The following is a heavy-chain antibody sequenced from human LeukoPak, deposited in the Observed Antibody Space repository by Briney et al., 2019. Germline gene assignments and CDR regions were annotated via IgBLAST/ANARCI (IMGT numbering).Heavy chain of an antibody. J-gene: IGHJ4*02. CDR2: IYYSGST. D-gene: IGHD2-21*02. Sequence: SETLSLTCTVSGGSISSYYWSWIRQPPGKGLEWIGYIYYSGSTNYNPSLKSRVTISVDTSKNQFSLKLSSVTAADTAVYYCARDKKGDGDVDYWGQGTLVTVSS. CDR3: ARDKKGDGDVDY. V-gene: IGHV4-59*01. CDR1: GGSISSYY.